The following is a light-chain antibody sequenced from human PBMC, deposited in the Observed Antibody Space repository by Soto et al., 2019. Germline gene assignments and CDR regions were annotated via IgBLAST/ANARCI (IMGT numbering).Light chain of an antibody. CDR3: SSYTVTSVTLYV. J-gene: IGLJ1*01. V-gene: IGLV2-14*01. CDR1: SSDIGSNNY. Sequence: QSAPTQPASVSGSPGQSITISCTGTSSDIGSNNYVSWYQQHPGKAPKVMIYEVSNRPSGVSNRFSGSKSGNTASLTISGLQAEDEADYYCSSYTVTSVTLYVFGTGTKVTDL. CDR2: EVS.